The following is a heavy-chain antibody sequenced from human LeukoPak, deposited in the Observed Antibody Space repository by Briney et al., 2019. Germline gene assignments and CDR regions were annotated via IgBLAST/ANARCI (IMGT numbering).Heavy chain of an antibody. CDR3: ARDSGYGEFDY. V-gene: IGHV3-9*01. Sequence: GGSLRLSCAASGFTFDDYAMHWVRQAPGKGLEWVSGISWNSGSISYADSVKGRFTISRDNAKNSLCLQMNSLRAEDTAVYYCARDSGYGEFDYWGQGTLVTVSS. D-gene: IGHD5-12*01. J-gene: IGHJ4*02. CDR2: ISWNSGSI. CDR1: GFTFDDYA.